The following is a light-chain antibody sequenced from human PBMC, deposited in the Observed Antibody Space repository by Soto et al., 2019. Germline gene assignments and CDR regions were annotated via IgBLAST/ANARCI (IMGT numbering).Light chain of an antibody. CDR2: GNS. CDR3: QSYDSSLSGSGV. V-gene: IGLV1-40*01. Sequence: QAVVTQPPSVSGAPGQRVTISCTGSSSNIGAGYDVHWYQQLPGTAPKLLIYGNSNRPSGVPDRFSGSKSGTSASLAITGLQAEDEADYYCQSYDSSLSGSGVFGGWTQLTVL. CDR1: SSNIGAGYD. J-gene: IGLJ2*01.